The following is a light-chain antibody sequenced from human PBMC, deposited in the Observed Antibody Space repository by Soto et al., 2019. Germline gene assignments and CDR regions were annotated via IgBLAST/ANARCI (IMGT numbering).Light chain of an antibody. Sequence: DIQMTQSASSLSASIGDRVILTCQPSQDIANSLNWYQHKPGKAPKLLIYDASNLERGVPARFSGSGSGTDFSFTISSLQPEDIATYYCQQYENLPPTFGQGTRLEI. CDR1: QDIANS. CDR3: QQYENLPPT. J-gene: IGKJ5*01. CDR2: DAS. V-gene: IGKV1-33*01.